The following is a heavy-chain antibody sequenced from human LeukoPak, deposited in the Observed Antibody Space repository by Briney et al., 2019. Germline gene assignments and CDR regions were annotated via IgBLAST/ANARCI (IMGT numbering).Heavy chain of an antibody. J-gene: IGHJ4*02. V-gene: IGHV1-69*04. CDR2: IIPILGIA. CDR1: GGTFSSYA. Sequence: ASVKVSCKASGGTFSSYAISWVRQAPGQGLEWMGRIIPILGIANYAQKFQGRVTITADKSTSTAYMELSSLRSEDTAVYYCARDKGGGSGVDYWGQGTLVTVSS. CDR3: ARDKGGGSGVDY. D-gene: IGHD2-15*01.